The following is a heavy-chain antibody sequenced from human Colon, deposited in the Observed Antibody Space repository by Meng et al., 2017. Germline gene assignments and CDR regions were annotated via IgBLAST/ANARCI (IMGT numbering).Heavy chain of an antibody. CDR3: ARVNGDFDEAWFDP. CDR2: IYYTGNT. V-gene: IGHV4-61*03. J-gene: IGHJ5*02. CDR1: GASVRSDCHY. D-gene: IGHD4-17*01. Sequence: QVRSHVSASGLGCLCATLSLHCPAPGASVRSDCHYWSWIRQSPGKGLEWIGYIYYTGNTTYNPSLASRVSMSLDTSKNHFSLHLTSVTAADTAIYYCARVNGDFDEAWFDPWGQGTLVTVSS.